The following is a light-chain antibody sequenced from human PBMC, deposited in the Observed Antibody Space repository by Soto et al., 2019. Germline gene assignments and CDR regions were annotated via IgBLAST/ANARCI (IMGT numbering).Light chain of an antibody. V-gene: IGLV2-14*01. CDR3: SSYTSSSTVV. CDR2: EVS. CDR1: SSDVGGYKY. Sequence: QSALTQPASVSGSPGQSITISCTGTSSDVGGYKYVSWYQQHSGKAPKLTIYEVSNRPSGVSNRFSGSKSGNTASLTISGLQAEDEADYYCSSYTSSSTVVFGGRTQLTVL. J-gene: IGLJ2*01.